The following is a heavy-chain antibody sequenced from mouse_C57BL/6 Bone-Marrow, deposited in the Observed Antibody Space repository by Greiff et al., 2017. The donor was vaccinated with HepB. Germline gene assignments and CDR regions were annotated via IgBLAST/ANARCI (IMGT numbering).Heavy chain of an antibody. V-gene: IGHV1-75*01. J-gene: IGHJ2*01. CDR3: ARKNLLWLRQLLDY. CDR2: IFPGSGST. CDR1: GYTFTDYY. D-gene: IGHD2-2*01. Sequence: VQLQQSGLELVKPGASVKISCKASGYTFTDYYINWVKQRPGQGLEWIGWIFPGSGSTYYNEKFKGKAPLTVDKSSSTAYMLLSSLTSEDSAVYFCARKNLLWLRQLLDYWGQGTTLTVSS.